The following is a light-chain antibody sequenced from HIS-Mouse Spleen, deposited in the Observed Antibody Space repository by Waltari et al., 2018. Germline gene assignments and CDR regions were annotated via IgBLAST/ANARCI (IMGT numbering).Light chain of an antibody. J-gene: IGLJ2*01. Sequence: SYELTQPPSVSVSPGQTARITCSGDALPKKYAYWYQQKSGQAPVLVIYEDSKRPSGLPERFSGSSSGTMATLTISCAQVEDEADYYCYSTDSSGNHRVFGGGTKLTVL. V-gene: IGLV3-10*01. CDR3: YSTDSSGNHRV. CDR2: EDS. CDR1: ALPKKY.